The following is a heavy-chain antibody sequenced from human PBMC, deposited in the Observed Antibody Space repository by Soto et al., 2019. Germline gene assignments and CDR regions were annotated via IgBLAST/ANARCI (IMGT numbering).Heavy chain of an antibody. CDR2: VYFSGGT. CDR3: ARSVFDYGDYALFDD. D-gene: IGHD4-17*01. CDR1: GGPINKYY. J-gene: IGHJ4*02. V-gene: IGHV4-59*01. Sequence: QVQLQESGPGLVKPSETLSLTCTVSGGPINKYYWSWIRQPPGKGLEWIGYVYFSGGTKYNPSLKSRVTISVDTSKNQFSLKLSSVTAADTAVYYCARSVFDYGDYALFDDWGQGTLVTVSS.